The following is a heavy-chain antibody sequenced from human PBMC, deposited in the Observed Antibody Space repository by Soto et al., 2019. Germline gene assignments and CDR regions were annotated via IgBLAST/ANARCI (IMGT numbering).Heavy chain of an antibody. CDR2: IYYSGST. Sequence: QVQLQESGPGLVKPSETLPLTCTVSGGSISSYYWSWIRQPPGKGLEWIGYIYYSGSTNYNPSLKSRVTISVDTSKNQFSLKLSSVTAADTAVYYCARHPRSYGSGSYYPYFDYWGQGTLVTVSS. D-gene: IGHD3-10*01. J-gene: IGHJ4*02. CDR3: ARHPRSYGSGSYYPYFDY. V-gene: IGHV4-59*08. CDR1: GGSISSYY.